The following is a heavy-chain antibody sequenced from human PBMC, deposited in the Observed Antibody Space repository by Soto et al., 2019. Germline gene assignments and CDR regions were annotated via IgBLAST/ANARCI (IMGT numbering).Heavy chain of an antibody. Sequence: QVQLQESGPGLVQPSQTLSLACTVSGDSISSGGYYWSWLRQHPGKGLEWIGYIYSSGSTFYNTSLKSRVTISVDTSKNKFSLKLSSVTAADTAVYYCARGLSVTLFDFWGQGTLVTVSS. CDR1: GDSISSGGYY. CDR2: IYSSGST. V-gene: IGHV4-31*03. CDR3: ARGLSVTLFDF. D-gene: IGHD4-17*01. J-gene: IGHJ4*02.